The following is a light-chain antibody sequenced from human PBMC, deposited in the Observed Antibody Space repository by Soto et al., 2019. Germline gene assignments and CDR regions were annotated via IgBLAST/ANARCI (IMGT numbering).Light chain of an antibody. CDR3: QQYNNWPLT. V-gene: IGKV3-15*01. J-gene: IGKJ1*01. Sequence: EIVMTQSPATLSVSPGERATLSCRASHSVSSNVAWYQQKPVQAPRLLIYGASTRATGIPARFSGSGSGTEFTLTISSLQSEDFAVYYCQQYNNWPLTFGQGTKVEIK. CDR1: HSVSSN. CDR2: GAS.